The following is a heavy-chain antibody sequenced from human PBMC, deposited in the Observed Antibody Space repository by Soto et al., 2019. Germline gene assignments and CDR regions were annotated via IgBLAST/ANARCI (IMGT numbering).Heavy chain of an antibody. CDR2: IKQDGSEK. J-gene: IGHJ3*02. Sequence: PGGSLRLSCAASGFTFSSYWMSWVRQAPGKGLECVANIKQDGSEKYYVDSVKGRFTISRDNAKNSLYLQMNSLRAEDTAVYYCASVVTIDAFDIWGQGTMVTVSS. V-gene: IGHV3-7*03. CDR3: ASVVTIDAFDI. D-gene: IGHD2-15*01. CDR1: GFTFSSYW.